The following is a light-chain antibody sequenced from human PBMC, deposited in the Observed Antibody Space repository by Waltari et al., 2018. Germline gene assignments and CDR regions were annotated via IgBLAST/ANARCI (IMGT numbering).Light chain of an antibody. CDR1: QSLEHSDGSPY. V-gene: IGKV2-24*01. Sequence: DIVLTQTTLSSPVTFGQSASIYCRSSQSLEHSDGSPYLSWLQQRPGQPPRLLIYEISNRFSGVPDRFSGSGSGTDFTLKISRVEAEDVGVYYCLQATKFPRSFGQGTKLEI. CDR2: EIS. CDR3: LQATKFPRS. J-gene: IGKJ2*01.